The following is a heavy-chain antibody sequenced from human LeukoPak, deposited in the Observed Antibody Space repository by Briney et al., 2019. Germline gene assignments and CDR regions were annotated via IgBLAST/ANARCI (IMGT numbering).Heavy chain of an antibody. CDR2: INSDGSST. CDR1: GFTFSSYW. V-gene: IGHV3-74*01. J-gene: IGHJ3*02. CDR3: ARWEPQGDAFDI. Sequence: GGSLRLSCAASGFTFSSYWMHWVRQAPGKGLVWVSRINSDGSSTSYADSVKGRFTISRDNAKNTLYLQMNSLRAEDTAVYYCARWEPQGDAFDIWGQGTMVTVSS. D-gene: IGHD1-26*01.